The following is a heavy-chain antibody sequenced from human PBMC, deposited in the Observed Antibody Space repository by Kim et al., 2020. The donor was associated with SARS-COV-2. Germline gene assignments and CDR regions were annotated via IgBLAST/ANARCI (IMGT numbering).Heavy chain of an antibody. Sequence: GGSLRLSCAASGFTFSSYSMNWVRQAPGKGLEWVSYISSSSSTIYYADSVKGRFTISRDNAKNSLYLQMNSLRAEDTAVYYCARDHVRGYSSSWYPRGYYYYYGMDVWGQGTTVTVSS. CDR2: ISSSSSTI. D-gene: IGHD6-13*01. J-gene: IGHJ6*02. CDR3: ARDHVRGYSSSWYPRGYYYYYGMDV. CDR1: GFTFSSYS. V-gene: IGHV3-48*04.